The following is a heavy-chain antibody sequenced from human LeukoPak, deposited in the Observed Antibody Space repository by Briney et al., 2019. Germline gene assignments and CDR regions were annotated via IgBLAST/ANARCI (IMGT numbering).Heavy chain of an antibody. Sequence: ASVKVSCKASGYTFTSYYMHWVRQAPGQGLEWMGIINPSGGSTSYAQKFQGRVTMTRDTSTSTVYMELSSLRSEDTAVYYCARDNSGYCSGGSCYVNLLGYWGQGTLVTVSS. CDR1: GYTFTSYY. J-gene: IGHJ4*02. V-gene: IGHV1-46*03. D-gene: IGHD2-15*01. CDR2: INPSGGST. CDR3: ARDNSGYCSGGSCYVNLLGY.